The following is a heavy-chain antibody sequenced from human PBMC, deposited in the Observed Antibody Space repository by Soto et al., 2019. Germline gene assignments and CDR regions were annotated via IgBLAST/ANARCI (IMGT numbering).Heavy chain of an antibody. CDR3: ARPGGGMAARPLEY. V-gene: IGHV1-18*04. CDR1: GYMFTTYG. CDR2: ISAYNGNK. Sequence: QVQLVQSGGEVKKPGASVEVSCRTSGYMFTTYGMSWVRQAPGQGLEWMAWISAYNGNKKYAQKFQGRVTMTTDTSTSTVSMDLRNLTSDDTGNYFCARPGGGMAARPLEYWGQGTLVTVSS. D-gene: IGHD6-6*01. J-gene: IGHJ4*02.